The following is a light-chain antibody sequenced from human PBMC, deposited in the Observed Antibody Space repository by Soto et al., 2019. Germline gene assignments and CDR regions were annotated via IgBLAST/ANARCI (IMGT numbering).Light chain of an antibody. CDR3: QSYDRSLTVL. J-gene: IGLJ2*01. CDR2: NNN. CDR1: GSTIGAGYD. V-gene: IGLV1-40*01. Sequence: QPVLTQPPSVSGAPGQRVTISCTGSGSTIGAGYDVHWYQQLPGTAPKLLIYNNNNRPSGVPDRFSGSKSGTSASLAISGLQAEDEADYYCQSYDRSLTVLFGGGTKLTVL.